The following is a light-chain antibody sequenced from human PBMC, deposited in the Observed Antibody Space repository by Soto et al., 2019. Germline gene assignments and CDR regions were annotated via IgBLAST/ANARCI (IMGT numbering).Light chain of an antibody. CDR2: DAS. CDR1: HSVSNN. V-gene: IGKV3-15*01. J-gene: IGKJ1*01. CDR3: QQYRDWPET. Sequence: EIVMTQSPGTLSVSPGERATLSCRASHSVSNNLAWYQQKVGQSPRLLIYDASTRATGVPGRLSGSGSGTQFTLTISSLLPEDFAVYYCQQYRDWPETFGQGTKVEIK.